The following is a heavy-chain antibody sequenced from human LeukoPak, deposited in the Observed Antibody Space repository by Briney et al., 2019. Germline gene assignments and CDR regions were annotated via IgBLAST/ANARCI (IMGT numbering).Heavy chain of an antibody. CDR3: ARDSNYDY. V-gene: IGHV3-66*02. CDR2: LYSGGTT. Sequence: GGSLSLSCAASGFTVSSTYMSWVRQPPGKGLEWVSVLYSGGTTYYADSVKGRFTISRDNSKNTLYLQMNSLRAEDTAVYYCARDSNYDYWGQGTLVTVSS. D-gene: IGHD6-13*01. J-gene: IGHJ4*02. CDR1: GFTVSSTY.